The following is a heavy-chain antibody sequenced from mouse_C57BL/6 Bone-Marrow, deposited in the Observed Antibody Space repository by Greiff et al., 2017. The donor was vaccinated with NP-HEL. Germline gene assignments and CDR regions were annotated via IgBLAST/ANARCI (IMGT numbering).Heavy chain of an antibody. V-gene: IGHV1-26*01. CDR3: AKTAQVDY. J-gene: IGHJ4*01. CDR1: GYTFTDYY. D-gene: IGHD3-2*02. CDR2: INPNNGGT. Sequence: EVKLEESGPELVKPGASVKISCKASGYTFTDYYMNWVKQSHGKSLEWIGDINPNNGGTSYIQKFKGKATLTVDKSSSTAYMELRSLTSEDSAVYYCAKTAQVDYWGQGTSVTVSS.